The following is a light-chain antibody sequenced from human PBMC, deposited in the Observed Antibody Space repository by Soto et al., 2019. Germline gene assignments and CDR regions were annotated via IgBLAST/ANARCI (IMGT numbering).Light chain of an antibody. CDR2: DAS. CDR1: QSVSSN. J-gene: IGKJ4*01. CDR3: QQHSNWPLT. V-gene: IGKV3-11*01. Sequence: EIVLIQSPATPSLSPGERATLSCRASQSVSSNLAWYQQNPGQAPRLLIFDASSRAAGIPARFSGSGSGTDFTLTISSLDPEDFAVYYCQQHSNWPLTFGGGTKVEIK.